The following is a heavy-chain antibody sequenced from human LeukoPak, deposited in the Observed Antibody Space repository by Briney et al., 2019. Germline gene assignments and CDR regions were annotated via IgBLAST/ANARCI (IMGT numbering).Heavy chain of an antibody. V-gene: IGHV1-3*01. D-gene: IGHD6-19*01. CDR2: INAGNGNT. CDR3: ARDWWGWPQWLVAFDI. Sequence: ASVKVSCKASGYTFTSYAMHWVRQAPGQRLEWMGWINAGNGNTKYSQKFQGRVTITRDTSASTAYMELSSLRSEDTAVYYCARDWWGWPQWLVAFDIWGQGTMVTVSS. J-gene: IGHJ3*02. CDR1: GYTFTSYA.